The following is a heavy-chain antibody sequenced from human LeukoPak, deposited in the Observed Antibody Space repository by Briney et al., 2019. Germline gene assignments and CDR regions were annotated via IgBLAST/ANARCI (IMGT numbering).Heavy chain of an antibody. J-gene: IGHJ3*02. CDR1: GDCVSSNSVA. Sequence: QTRSPTCAISGDCVSSNSVAWNWIRQSPSRGLEWLGRTYYTSKWSSDYAVSVKSRITITPDTRKNQFSLQLTSVSPEDTAVYYCAIGYLKAGFDIWGQGTMVTVSS. CDR3: AIGYLKAGFDI. V-gene: IGHV6-1*01. CDR2: TYYTSKWSS. D-gene: IGHD2-2*02.